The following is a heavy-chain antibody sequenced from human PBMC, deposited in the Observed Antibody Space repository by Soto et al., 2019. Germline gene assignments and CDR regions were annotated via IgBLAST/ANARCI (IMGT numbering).Heavy chain of an antibody. J-gene: IGHJ4*02. Sequence: QVQLQESGPGLVKPSQTLSLTCTVSGGSIXSXGXXXSWIRQHPGKGLEWIGYIYYSGSTYYNPXXXXRXXXXXXXXXXXXXXXXXXXXXXXXXVXYXAXXFGVAAAGPFDYWGQGTLVTVSS. CDR1: GGSIXSXGXX. D-gene: IGHD6-13*01. CDR3: AXXFGVAAAGPFDY. CDR2: IYYSGST. V-gene: IGHV4-31*01.